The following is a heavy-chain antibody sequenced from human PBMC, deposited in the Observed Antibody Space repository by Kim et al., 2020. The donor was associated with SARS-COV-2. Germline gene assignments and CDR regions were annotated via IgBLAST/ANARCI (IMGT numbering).Heavy chain of an antibody. Sequence: GGSLRLSCAASGFTFSNAWMRWVRQAPGKGLEWVGRIKSHTDGGTTDYAAPVKGIFTMSRDDSKNTMYLQINNLKNEDTAVYYCTTDPSSGIVVVVAGRYYSIAVWGVGAEAAVASAPSWGIVVVVAGRYYGMDVWGQGTTVTVS. CDR2: IKSHTDGGTT. D-gene: IGHD2-15*01. CDR3: TTDPSSGIVVVVAGRYYSIAVWGVGAEAAVASAPSWGIVVVVAGRYYGMDV. V-gene: IGHV3-15*01. J-gene: IGHJ6*02. CDR1: GFTFSNAW.